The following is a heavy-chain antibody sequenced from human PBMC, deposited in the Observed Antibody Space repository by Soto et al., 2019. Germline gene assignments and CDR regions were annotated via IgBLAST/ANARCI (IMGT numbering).Heavy chain of an antibody. CDR2: MSSTSGFT. Sequence: PGGSLILSCASSGFSFSYYYMSWIRQAPGKGLEWLSYMSSTSGFTNYADSVKGRFTISRDNAENSLDLQMNSLGVEDTAVYYCARLDSTEFYFDYWGQGTLVTVSS. CDR3: ARLDSTEFYFDY. D-gene: IGHD2-21*01. V-gene: IGHV3-11*06. CDR1: GFSFSYYY. J-gene: IGHJ4*02.